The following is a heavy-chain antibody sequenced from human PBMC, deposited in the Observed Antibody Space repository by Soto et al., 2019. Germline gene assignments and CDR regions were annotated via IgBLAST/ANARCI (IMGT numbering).Heavy chain of an antibody. D-gene: IGHD6-13*01. J-gene: IGHJ3*02. CDR3: AKDHGRSWDHDAFDI. Sequence: GGSLRLSCAASGFTFSSYAMSWVRQAPGKGLEWVSAISGSGGSTYYADSVKGRFTISRDNSKNTLYLQMNSLRAEDTAVYYFAKDHGRSWDHDAFDIWGQGTMVPVSS. V-gene: IGHV3-23*01. CDR1: GFTFSSYA. CDR2: ISGSGGST.